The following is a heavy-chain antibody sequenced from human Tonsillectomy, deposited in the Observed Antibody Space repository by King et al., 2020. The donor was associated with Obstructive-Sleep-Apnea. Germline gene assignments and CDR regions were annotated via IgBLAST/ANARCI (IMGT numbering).Heavy chain of an antibody. J-gene: IGHJ4*02. Sequence: VQLVQSGAEVKKPGASVKVSCKASGYTFTSYYMHWVRQAPGQGLEWMGIINPSGGSTSYAQKFQGRVTMTRETSTSTVYMELSSLRSEDTAVYYCARALAYDILTGHHTAYFDYWGQGTLVTVSS. CDR2: INPSGGST. V-gene: IGHV1-46*01. CDR1: GYTFTSYY. D-gene: IGHD3-9*01. CDR3: ARALAYDILTGHHTAYFDY.